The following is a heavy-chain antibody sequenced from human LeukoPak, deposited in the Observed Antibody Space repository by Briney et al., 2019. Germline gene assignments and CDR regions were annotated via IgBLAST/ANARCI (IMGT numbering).Heavy chain of an antibody. J-gene: IGHJ4*02. CDR2: IFPEEFNI. Sequence: GESLQISCKGSAYGFSTYCIACVRPLPGKGLEWMGMIFPEEFNIRYSPSFQGQVTISADKSMSTAYLQWSSLKASDTAIYYCARPPSGGYSSSFEYWGQGTVVTVSS. D-gene: IGHD2-2*03. CDR3: ARPPSGGYSSSFEY. V-gene: IGHV5-51*01. CDR1: AYGFSTYC.